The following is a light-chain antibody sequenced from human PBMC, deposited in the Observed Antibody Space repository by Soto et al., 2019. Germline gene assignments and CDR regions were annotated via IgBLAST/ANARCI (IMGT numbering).Light chain of an antibody. J-gene: IGLJ1*01. Sequence: QSALTQPASVSGSPGQSITVSCTGTSSDVGGYDYVSWYQQHPGTAPRLIIFEVTNRPSGVSNRFSGSKSGNTASLTISGLQAEHEADYYCTSYTPSRTHVFGTGTNVT. CDR2: EVT. CDR3: TSYTPSRTHV. V-gene: IGLV2-14*01. CDR1: SSDVGGYDY.